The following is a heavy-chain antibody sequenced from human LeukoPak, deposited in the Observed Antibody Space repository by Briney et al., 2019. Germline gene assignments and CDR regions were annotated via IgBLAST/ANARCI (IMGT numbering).Heavy chain of an antibody. CDR3: ARQQSDAFDI. J-gene: IGHJ3*02. CDR1: GGSIRSSSYY. V-gene: IGHV4-39*01. CDR2: IYCSGST. Sequence: SETLSLTCTVSGGSIRSSSYYWGWIRQPPGKGLEWIGSIYCSGSTYYNPSLKSRVTISVDTSTNQFSLKLSSVTAADTAVYYCARQQSDAFDIWGQGTMVTVSS.